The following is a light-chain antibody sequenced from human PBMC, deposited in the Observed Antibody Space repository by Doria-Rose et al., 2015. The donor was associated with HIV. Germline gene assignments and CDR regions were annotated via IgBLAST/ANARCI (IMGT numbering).Light chain of an antibody. V-gene: IGKV1-33*01. CDR3: QQYDNLPWT. J-gene: IGKJ3*01. CDR2: DAS. Sequence: DIPVTQTPSTLSATVGDGVTITYQESQDISKYLNWYQQKPGKAPKLLIYDASNLETGVPSRFSGSGSGTDFTFTISSLQPEDIATYYCQQYDNLPWTFGPGTKVDIK. CDR1: QDISKY.